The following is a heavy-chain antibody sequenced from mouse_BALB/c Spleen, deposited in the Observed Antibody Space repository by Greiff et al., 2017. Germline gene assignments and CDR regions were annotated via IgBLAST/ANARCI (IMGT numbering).Heavy chain of an antibody. CDR1: GFTFSDYY. V-gene: IGHV5-4*02. J-gene: IGHJ3*01. CDR2: ISDGGSYT. Sequence: EVQVVESGGGLVKPGGSLKLSCAASGFTFSDYYMYWVRQTPEKRLEWVATISDGGSYTYYPDSVKGRFTISRDNAKNNLYLQMSSLKSEDTAMYYCARSNWDEAWFAYWGQGTLVTVSA. CDR3: ARSNWDEAWFAY. D-gene: IGHD4-1*01.